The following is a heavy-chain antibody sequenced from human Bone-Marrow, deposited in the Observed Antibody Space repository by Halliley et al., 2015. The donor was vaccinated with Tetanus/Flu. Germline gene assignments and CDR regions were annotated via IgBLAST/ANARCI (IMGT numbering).Heavy chain of an antibody. CDR2: ISIGGNSI. J-gene: IGHJ4*02. Sequence: ISIGGNSIYYADSVKGRFTISRDTARNTLSLQMNSLRGEDPAVYYCARGTAFGSGWYGVSEIEYWGQGTLVTVSS. D-gene: IGHD6-19*01. CDR3: ARGTAFGSGWYGVSEIEY. V-gene: IGHV3-21*01.